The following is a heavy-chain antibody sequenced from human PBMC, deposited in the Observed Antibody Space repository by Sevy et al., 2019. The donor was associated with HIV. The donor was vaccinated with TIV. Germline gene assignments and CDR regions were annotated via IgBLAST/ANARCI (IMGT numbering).Heavy chain of an antibody. D-gene: IGHD6-19*01. CDR1: GGSFSSSSYY. Sequence: SETLSLTCTVSGGSFSSSSYYWNWIRQPAGRGLEWIGRIYTSGSTNYNPALKNRVTMSVDTYKNQFSLKLSSVTAADTAVYYCAGRIAVAAFDYWGQGNLVTVSS. V-gene: IGHV4-61*02. J-gene: IGHJ4*02. CDR2: IYTSGST. CDR3: AGRIAVAAFDY.